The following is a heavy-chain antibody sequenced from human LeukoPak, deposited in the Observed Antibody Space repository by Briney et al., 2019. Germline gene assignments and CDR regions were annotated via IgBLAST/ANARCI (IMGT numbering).Heavy chain of an antibody. CDR2: IGIDSGNT. V-gene: IGHV3-48*01. Sequence: GGSLRLSCAASGFTFSSYAMHWVRQAPGKGLEWISYIGIDSGNTNYADSVKGRFTISGDKAKNSLYLQMNSLRVEDTAVYYCARDYKYAFDNWGQGTLVTVYS. J-gene: IGHJ4*02. CDR1: GFTFSSYA. CDR3: ARDYKYAFDN. D-gene: IGHD5-24*01.